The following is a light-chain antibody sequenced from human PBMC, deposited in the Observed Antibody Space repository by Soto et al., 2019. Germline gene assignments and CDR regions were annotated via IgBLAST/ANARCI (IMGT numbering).Light chain of an antibody. Sequence: EIVLTQSPPILSMSPGEKPTLPCRPSRSVGSYFAWYQQKPGQAPGLLIYDASNRATGVPARFSGSGSGTDFTLTISSLEPEDFAVYYCQQRRYWPVTFGQGTKVEIK. V-gene: IGKV3-11*01. CDR3: QQRRYWPVT. CDR2: DAS. CDR1: RSVGSY. J-gene: IGKJ1*01.